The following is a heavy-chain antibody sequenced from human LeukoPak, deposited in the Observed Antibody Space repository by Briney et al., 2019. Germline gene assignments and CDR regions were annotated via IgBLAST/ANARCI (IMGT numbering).Heavy chain of an antibody. Sequence: GALRLSCAASGFTFSSYWMSWVRQAPGKGLEWVANIKQDGSEKYYVDSVKGRFTICRDNAKIPLYLQMNSLRAEDTAVYYCARVGSASFDYWGQGTLVTVSS. J-gene: IGHJ4*02. CDR3: ARVGSASFDY. V-gene: IGHV3-7*01. D-gene: IGHD1-26*01. CDR2: IKQDGSEK. CDR1: GFTFSSYW.